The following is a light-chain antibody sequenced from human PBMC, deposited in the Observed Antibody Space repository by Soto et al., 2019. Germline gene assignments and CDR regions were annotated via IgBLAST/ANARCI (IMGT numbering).Light chain of an antibody. J-gene: IGKJ2*01. Sequence: DIQMTQSPSSLSASVGDRVTITCQASQDISNYLNWYQQTPGKAPKLLIYEASELQTGVPSRFSGGGSGTNFTLTISSLQSEDFASYYCQHYDNLVLYTFGQGTKLEI. CDR1: QDISNY. CDR2: EAS. CDR3: QHYDNLVLYT. V-gene: IGKV1-33*01.